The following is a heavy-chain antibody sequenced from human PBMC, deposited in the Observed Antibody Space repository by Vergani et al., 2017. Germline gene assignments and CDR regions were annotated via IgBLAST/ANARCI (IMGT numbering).Heavy chain of an antibody. Sequence: QVQLVQSGAEVKKPGASVKVSCKASGYTFTSYDINWVRQATGQGLEWMGWMNPNSGNTGYAQKFQGRVTITRNTSISTAYMELSSLRSEDTAVYYCARAEIDYDYVCESYPDYYYGMDFWGQGTMVTVSS. CDR2: MNPNSGNT. V-gene: IGHV1-8*03. J-gene: IGHJ6*02. CDR3: ARAEIDYDYVCESYPDYYYGMDF. CDR1: GYTFTSYD. D-gene: IGHD3-16*02.